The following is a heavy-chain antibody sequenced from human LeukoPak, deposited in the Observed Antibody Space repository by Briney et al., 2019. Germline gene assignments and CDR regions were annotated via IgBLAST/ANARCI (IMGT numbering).Heavy chain of an antibody. Sequence: PGGSLRLSCAASGFTFSGYSMNWVRQAPGKGLEWVSSISSSSSYIYYADSVKGRFTISRDNAKNSLYLQMNSLRAEDTAVYYCASANYYDSSGYYYVPYYFDYWGQGTLVTVSS. J-gene: IGHJ4*02. CDR2: ISSSSSYI. CDR3: ASANYYDSSGYYYVPYYFDY. D-gene: IGHD3-22*01. V-gene: IGHV3-21*01. CDR1: GFTFSGYS.